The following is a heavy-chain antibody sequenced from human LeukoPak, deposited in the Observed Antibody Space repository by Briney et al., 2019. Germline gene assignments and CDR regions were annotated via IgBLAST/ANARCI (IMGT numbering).Heavy chain of an antibody. D-gene: IGHD3-22*01. CDR1: GFTFSSYG. V-gene: IGHV3-30*18. Sequence: GGSLRLSCAASGFTFSSYGMHWVRQAPGKGLEWVAVISYDGSNKYYADSVKGRFTISRDNSKNTLYLQMNGLRAEDTAVYYCAKDLRDGKKYYYDGSGPSPFADWGQGTLVTVSS. J-gene: IGHJ4*02. CDR2: ISYDGSNK. CDR3: AKDLRDGKKYYYDGSGPSPFAD.